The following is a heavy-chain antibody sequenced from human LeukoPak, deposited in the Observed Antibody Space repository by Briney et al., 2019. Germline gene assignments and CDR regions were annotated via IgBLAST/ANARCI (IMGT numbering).Heavy chain of an antibody. CDR2: ISAYNGNT. CDR1: GYTFTSYG. Sequence: ASVKVSCKASGYTFTSYGISWVRQAPGQGLEWMGWISAYNGNTNYAQKLQGRVTMTTDTSTSTAYVELRSLRSDDTAVYYCARVKRGLWFGELLSPNWFDPWGQGTLVTVSS. D-gene: IGHD3-10*01. J-gene: IGHJ5*02. CDR3: ARVKRGLWFGELLSPNWFDP. V-gene: IGHV1-18*01.